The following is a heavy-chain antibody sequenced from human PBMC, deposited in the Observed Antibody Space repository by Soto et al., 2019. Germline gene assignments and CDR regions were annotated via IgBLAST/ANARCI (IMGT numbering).Heavy chain of an antibody. CDR3: ARAGGRHSGGIDY. D-gene: IGHD1-26*01. CDR1: GGTFSSYS. J-gene: IGHJ4*02. Sequence: QVQLVQSGAEVKKPGSSVKVSCKASGGTFSSYSINWVRQAPGQGLEWMGEIIPIFGTANYAQKFQARVTITADESTSTAYMELSSLRSEDTAVYYCARAGGRHSGGIDYWGQGTLVTVSS. CDR2: IIPIFGTA. V-gene: IGHV1-69*01.